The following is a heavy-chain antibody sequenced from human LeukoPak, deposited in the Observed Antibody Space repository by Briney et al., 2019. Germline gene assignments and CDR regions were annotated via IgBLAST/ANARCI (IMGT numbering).Heavy chain of an antibody. Sequence: SETLSLTCTVSGGSISSSSYYWGWIRQPPGKGLEWIGTIYYSGSTYYNPSLKSRVTISVDTSKNQFSLKLSSVTAADTAVYYCARGRYRTMVRGVNQGLDYWGQGTLVTVSS. V-gene: IGHV4-39*01. CDR1: GGSISSSSYY. CDR2: IYYSGST. J-gene: IGHJ4*02. CDR3: ARGRYRTMVRGVNQGLDY. D-gene: IGHD3-10*01.